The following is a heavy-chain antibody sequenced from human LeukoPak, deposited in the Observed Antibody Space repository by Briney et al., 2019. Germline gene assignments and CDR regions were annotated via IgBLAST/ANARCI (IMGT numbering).Heavy chain of an antibody. CDR3: AKDYYDSSGYGYYMDV. CDR2: IYYSGST. Sequence: SETLSLTCTVSGGSISSSSYYWGWIRQPPGKGLEWIGSIYYSGSTYYNPSLKSRVTISVDTSKNQFSLKLSSVTAADTAVYYCAKDYYDSSGYGYYMDVWGKGTTVTVSS. V-gene: IGHV4-39*07. CDR1: GGSISSSSYY. D-gene: IGHD3-22*01. J-gene: IGHJ6*03.